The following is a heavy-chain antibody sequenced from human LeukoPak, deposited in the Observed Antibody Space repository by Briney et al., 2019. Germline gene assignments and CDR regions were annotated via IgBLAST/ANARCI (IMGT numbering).Heavy chain of an antibody. CDR2: IIPIFGTA. CDR3: ARYCTNGVCYFDY. CDR1: GYTFTSFG. Sequence: SVKVSCKASGYTFTSFGISWVRLAPGQGLEWMGGIIPIFGTANYAQKFQGRVTITADESTSTAYMELSSLRSEDTAVYYCARYCTNGVCYFDYWGQGTLVTVSS. J-gene: IGHJ4*02. V-gene: IGHV1-69*13. D-gene: IGHD2-8*01.